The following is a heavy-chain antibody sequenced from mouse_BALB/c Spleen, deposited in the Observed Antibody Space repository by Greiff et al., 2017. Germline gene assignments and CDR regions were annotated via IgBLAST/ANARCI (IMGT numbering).Heavy chain of an antibody. CDR3: ARKGLWLDY. J-gene: IGHJ2*01. V-gene: IGHV1-4*02. D-gene: IGHD1-1*02. Sequence: QVQLKQSAAELARPGASVKMSCKASGYTFTSYTMHWVKQRPGQGLEWIGYINPSSGYTEYNQKFKDKTTLTADKSSSTAYMQLSSLTSEDSAVYYCARKGLWLDYWGQGTTLTVSS. CDR1: GYTFTSYT. CDR2: INPSSGYT.